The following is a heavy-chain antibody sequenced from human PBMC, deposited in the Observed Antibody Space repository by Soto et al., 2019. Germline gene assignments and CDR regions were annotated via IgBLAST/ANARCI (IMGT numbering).Heavy chain of an antibody. CDR3: ARYYDSSGYYEGFDY. D-gene: IGHD3-22*01. V-gene: IGHV4-30-4*01. J-gene: IGHJ4*02. CDR1: GGSISSGDYY. CDR2: IYYSGST. Sequence: SETLSLTCTVSGGSISSGDYYWSWIRQPPGKGLEWIGYIYYSGSTYYNPSLKSRVTISVDTSKNQFSLKLSSVTAADTAVYYCARYYDSSGYYEGFDYWGQGTLVTVSS.